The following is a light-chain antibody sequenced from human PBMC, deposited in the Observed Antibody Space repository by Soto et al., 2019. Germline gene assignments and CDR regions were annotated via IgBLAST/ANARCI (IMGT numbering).Light chain of an antibody. CDR2: EGS. Sequence: QSALTQPASVSGSPGQSITISCTGTSSDVGSYNLVSWYQQHPGKAPKLMIYEGSKRPSGVSNRFSGSKSGNTASLTISGLQAEDEADYYCCSCAGSSTFSYVFGTGTKAPS. CDR1: SSDVGSYNL. V-gene: IGLV2-23*03. CDR3: CSCAGSSTFSYV. J-gene: IGLJ1*01.